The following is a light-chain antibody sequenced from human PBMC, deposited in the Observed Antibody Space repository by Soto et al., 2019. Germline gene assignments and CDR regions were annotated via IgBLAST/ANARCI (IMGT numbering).Light chain of an antibody. V-gene: IGKV1-33*01. Sequence: DIQMTQSPSSLSASVGDRVTITCQASQDITNYLNWYQQKAGIAPKVLISDASNSETGVPPRFSGSGSGTEFTLTISGLQPEDFATYYCHQYDNLPLTFGPGTQVEIK. CDR2: DAS. CDR3: HQYDNLPLT. CDR1: QDITNY. J-gene: IGKJ3*01.